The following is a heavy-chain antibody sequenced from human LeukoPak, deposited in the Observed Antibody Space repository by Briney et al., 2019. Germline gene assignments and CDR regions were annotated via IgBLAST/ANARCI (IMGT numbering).Heavy chain of an antibody. CDR1: GFTFSSYS. CDR3: AKGPVPYPDY. Sequence: GGSLRLSCAASGFTFSSYSMNWVRQAPGKGLEWVSGISWNSGSIVYADSVKGRFTISRDNAKSSRYLQMNSLRADDTALYYCAKGPVPYPDYCGQGTLVTVSS. J-gene: IGHJ4*02. D-gene: IGHD2-2*01. CDR2: ISWNSGSI. V-gene: IGHV3-9*01.